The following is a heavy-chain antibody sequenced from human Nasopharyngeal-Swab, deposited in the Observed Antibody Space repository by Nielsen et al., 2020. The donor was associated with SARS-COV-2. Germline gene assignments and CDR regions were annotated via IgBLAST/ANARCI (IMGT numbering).Heavy chain of an antibody. CDR2: IGTEGDT. J-gene: IGHJ6*03. Sequence: GESLKISCAASGFTFSSYDMHWVRQVTVKGLEWVSSIGTEGDTHYPDSVKGRFTISRENAKSSLYLQMNIVRAEDTGVYYCARARGINLGLGVVRDMDVWGKGTTVTVSS. D-gene: IGHD3-3*01. CDR1: GFTFSSYD. CDR3: ARARGINLGLGVVRDMDV. V-gene: IGHV3-13*01.